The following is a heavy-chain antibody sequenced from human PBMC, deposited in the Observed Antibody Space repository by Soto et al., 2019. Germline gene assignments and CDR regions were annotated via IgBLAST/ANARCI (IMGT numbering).Heavy chain of an antibody. J-gene: IGHJ6*02. CDR3: AISGGTRVTGTTIDYYGMDV. CDR2: TYYRSKWYN. CDR1: GDSVSSNSAA. Sequence: KQSQTLSLTCAISGDSVSSNSAAWNWIRQSPSRGLEWLGRTYYRSKWYNDYAVSVKSRITINPDTSKNQFSLQLNSVTPEDTAVYYCAISGGTRVTGTTIDYYGMDVWGQGTTVTVSS. D-gene: IGHD1-7*01. V-gene: IGHV6-1*01.